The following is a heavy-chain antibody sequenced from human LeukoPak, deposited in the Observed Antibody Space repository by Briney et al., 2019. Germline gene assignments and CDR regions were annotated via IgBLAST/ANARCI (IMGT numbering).Heavy chain of an antibody. CDR1: GFTFSSYE. D-gene: IGHD1-26*01. Sequence: GGSLRLSCAASGFTFSSYEMNWVRQAPGKGLEWVSYISSSGSTIYYADSVKGRFTISRDNAKNSLYLQMNSLRAEDTAVYYCARGAGGSYPKPLDIQHWGQGTLVTVSS. CDR3: ARGAGGSYPKPLDIQH. CDR2: ISSSGSTI. V-gene: IGHV3-48*03. J-gene: IGHJ1*01.